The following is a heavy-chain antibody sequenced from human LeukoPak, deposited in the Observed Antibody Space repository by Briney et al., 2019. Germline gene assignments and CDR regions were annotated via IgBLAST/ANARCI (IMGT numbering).Heavy chain of an antibody. CDR2: IIPIFGTA. D-gene: IGHD5-24*01. V-gene: IGHV1-69*13. CDR1: GGTFSSYA. CDR3: ARDNSVRDEAWWFNP. J-gene: IGHJ5*02. Sequence: ASVKVSCKAPGGTFSSYAISWVRQAPGQGLEWMGGIIPIFGTANYAQKFQGRVTITADESTSTDYLELSSLRSEDTAVYYCARDNSVRDEAWWFNPWGQGTLVTVSS.